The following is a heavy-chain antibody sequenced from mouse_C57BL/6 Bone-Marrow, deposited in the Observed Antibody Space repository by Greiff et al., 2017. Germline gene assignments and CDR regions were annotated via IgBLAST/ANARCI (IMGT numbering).Heavy chain of an antibody. Sequence: QLQESGPELVKPGASVKISCKASGYSFTDYNMNWVKQSTGTSLEWIGVINPNYGTTSYNQKFKGKATLTVDKSSSTAYMQLNSLPSADSAVYYLSSYGDYDSCWYFDVWGTGTTVTVSS. CDR3: SSYGDYDSCWYFDV. CDR2: INPNYGTT. V-gene: IGHV1-39*01. CDR1: GYSFTDYN. D-gene: IGHD2-13*01. J-gene: IGHJ1*03.